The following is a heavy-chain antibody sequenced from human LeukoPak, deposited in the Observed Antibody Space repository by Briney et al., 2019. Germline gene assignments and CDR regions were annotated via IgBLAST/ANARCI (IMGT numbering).Heavy chain of an antibody. Sequence: PSETLSLTCAVYGGSFSGYYWSWIRQPPGKGLEWIGEINHSGSTNYNPSLKSRVTISVDTSKNQFSLKLSSVTAADTAVYYCARIGSGGTLATPPYYYYGMDVWGQGTTVTVSS. D-gene: IGHD2-15*01. CDR1: GGSFSGYY. V-gene: IGHV4-34*01. J-gene: IGHJ6*02. CDR2: INHSGST. CDR3: ARIGSGGTLATPPYYYYGMDV.